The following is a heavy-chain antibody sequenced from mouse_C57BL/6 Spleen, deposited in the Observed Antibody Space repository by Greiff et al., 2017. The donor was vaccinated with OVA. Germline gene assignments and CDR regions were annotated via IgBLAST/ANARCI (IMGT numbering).Heavy chain of an antibody. CDR1: GYTFTDYY. Sequence: QVQLQQSGAELVKPGASVKISCKASGYTFTDYYINWVKQRPGQGLEWIGKIGPGSGSTYYNEKFKGKATLTADKSSSTAYMQLSSMTSEDSAVYFCARSVGDYDDGYYFDYWGQGTTLTVSS. CDR2: IGPGSGST. J-gene: IGHJ2*01. V-gene: IGHV1-77*01. CDR3: ARSVGDYDDGYYFDY. D-gene: IGHD2-4*01.